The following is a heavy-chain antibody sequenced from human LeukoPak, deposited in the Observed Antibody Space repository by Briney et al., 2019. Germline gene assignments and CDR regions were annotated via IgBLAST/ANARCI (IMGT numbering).Heavy chain of an antibody. D-gene: IGHD1-26*01. CDR2: ISWSGGTT. CDR3: AKDRVGATLYFDY. J-gene: IGHJ4*02. V-gene: IGHV3-23*01. Sequence: GGSLRLSCAASGITFSTYDMSWLRQAPGKGLEWVSGISWSGGTTYYADSVKVRFTISRDNSRNTLYLQMNSLRAEDTAVYYCAKDRVGATLYFDYWGQGNLVTVSS. CDR1: GITFSTYD.